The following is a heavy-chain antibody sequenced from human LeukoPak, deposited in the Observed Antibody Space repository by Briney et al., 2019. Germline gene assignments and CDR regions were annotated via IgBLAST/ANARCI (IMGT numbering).Heavy chain of an antibody. CDR3: ARDPAFDI. CDR1: GFTVSSNS. J-gene: IGHJ3*02. Sequence: GGSLRLSCAASGFTVSSNSMSWVRQAPGKGLEWVSLIYSGGRTYYADSVKGRFTISRDNSKNTLYLQMNSLRAEDTAVYYCARDPAFDIWGQGTMVTVSS. V-gene: IGHV3-53*01. CDR2: IYSGGRT.